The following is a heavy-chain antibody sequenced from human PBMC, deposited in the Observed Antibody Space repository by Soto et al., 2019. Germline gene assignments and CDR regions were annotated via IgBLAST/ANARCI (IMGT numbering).Heavy chain of an antibody. CDR2: ISAYNGNT. CDR1: GYTFTSYG. J-gene: IGHJ6*02. D-gene: IGHD6-19*01. V-gene: IGHV1-18*01. CDR3: ARVLAVAGLYYYYGMDV. Sequence: ASVKVSCKASGYTFTSYGISWVRRAPGQGLEWMGWISAYNGNTNYAQKLQGRVTMTTDTSTSTAYMELRSLRSDDTSVYYCARVLAVAGLYYYYGMDVWGQGTTVTVSS.